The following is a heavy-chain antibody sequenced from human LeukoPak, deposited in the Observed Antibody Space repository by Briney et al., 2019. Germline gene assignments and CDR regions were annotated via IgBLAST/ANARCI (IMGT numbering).Heavy chain of an antibody. V-gene: IGHV1-2*02. CDR1: GYTFTGYY. CDR2: INPNSGGT. J-gene: IGHJ3*02. D-gene: IGHD3-10*01. CDR3: ARERDMVQGTGDGFDI. Sequence: ASVKVSCKASGYTFTGYYMHWVRQAPGQGLDWMGWINPNSGGTDYAQKFQGRVTMTRDTSTSIVYMELSSLRSEDTAVYYCARERDMVQGTGDGFDIWGQGTMVTVSS.